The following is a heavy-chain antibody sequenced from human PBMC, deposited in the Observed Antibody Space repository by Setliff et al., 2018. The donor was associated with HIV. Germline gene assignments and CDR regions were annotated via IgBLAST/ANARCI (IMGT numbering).Heavy chain of an antibody. CDR2: ITDDGTA. D-gene: IGHD2-8*01. CDR3: ARALVDDIVLMVYAHAFDI. V-gene: IGHV4-34*01. CDR1: GGSLTNYY. J-gene: IGHJ3*02. Sequence: PSETLSLTCAVYGGSLTNYYWSWIRQSPGKGLEWIGEITDDGTATYTSSLKSRVTISLDTSKKQLSLKVTSVTAADTAVYYCARALVDDIVLMVYAHAFDIWGQGTMVTVSS.